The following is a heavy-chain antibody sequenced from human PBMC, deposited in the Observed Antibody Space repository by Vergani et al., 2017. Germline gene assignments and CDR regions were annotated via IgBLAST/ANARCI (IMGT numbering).Heavy chain of an antibody. J-gene: IGHJ3*02. CDR1: GFTFSSYS. D-gene: IGHD1-14*01. V-gene: IGHV3-48*04. Sequence: EVQLLESGGGLVQPGGSLRLSCAASGFTFSSYSMNWVRQAPGKGLEWVSYISSSSSTIYYADSVKGRFTISRDNAKYSLYLQMNSLRAEDTAVYYCARASGTRYGAFDIWGQGTMVTVSS. CDR2: ISSSSSTI. CDR3: ARASGTRYGAFDI.